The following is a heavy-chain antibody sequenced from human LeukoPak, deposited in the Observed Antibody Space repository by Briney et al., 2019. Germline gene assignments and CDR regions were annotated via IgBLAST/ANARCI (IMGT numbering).Heavy chain of an antibody. CDR3: ARGVLTTVEALDI. V-gene: IGHV3-21*01. CDR1: GFTFSSYS. J-gene: IGHJ3*02. Sequence: GGSLRLSCAASGFTFSSYSMNWVRQAPGKGLEWVSSISSSSSYIYYADSVKGRFTISRDNAKNSLYLQMNSLRAEDTAVYYCARGVLTTVEALDIWGQGTMVTVSS. D-gene: IGHD4-23*01. CDR2: ISSSSSYI.